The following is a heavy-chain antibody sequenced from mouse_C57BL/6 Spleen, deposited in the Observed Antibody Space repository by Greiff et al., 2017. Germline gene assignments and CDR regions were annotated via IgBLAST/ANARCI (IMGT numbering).Heavy chain of an antibody. CDR3: AREKNYCDY. V-gene: IGHV1-82*01. CDR1: GYAFSSSW. J-gene: IGHJ2*01. CDR2: IYPGDGDT. Sequence: QVQLKESGPELVKPGASVKISCKASGYAFSSSWMNWVKQRPGKGLEWIGRIYPGDGDTNYNGKFEGKATLTADKSSSTAYMQLSSLTSEDSAVYFCAREKNYCDYWGQGTTLTVSS.